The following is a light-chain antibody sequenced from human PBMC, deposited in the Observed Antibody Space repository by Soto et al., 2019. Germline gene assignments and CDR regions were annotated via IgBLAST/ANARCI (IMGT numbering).Light chain of an antibody. Sequence: EIVLTQSPATLSLSPGERATLSCRTSQSVSTSLAWYQQKPGQAPRLLIYDASNRATGIPARFSGSGSGTDFTLTFSSLEPEDFAVYYCQHRYNFPFTFGPGTKVDIK. J-gene: IGKJ3*01. CDR1: QSVSTS. CDR2: DAS. CDR3: QHRYNFPFT. V-gene: IGKV3-11*01.